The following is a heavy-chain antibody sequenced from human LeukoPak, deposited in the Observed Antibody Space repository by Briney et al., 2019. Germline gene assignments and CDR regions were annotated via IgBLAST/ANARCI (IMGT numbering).Heavy chain of an antibody. V-gene: IGHV3-48*03. CDR1: GFIFSSYE. D-gene: IGHD6-13*01. CDR3: ASAGYSSSWYTPEIDY. Sequence: GGSLRLSCAASGFIFSSYEMNWVRQAPGKGLEWVSYISSSGDTIYYADSVKGRFTISRDNAKNSLYLQMNSLRAEDTAVYYCASAGYSSSWYTPEIDYWGQGTLVTVSS. J-gene: IGHJ4*02. CDR2: ISSSGDTI.